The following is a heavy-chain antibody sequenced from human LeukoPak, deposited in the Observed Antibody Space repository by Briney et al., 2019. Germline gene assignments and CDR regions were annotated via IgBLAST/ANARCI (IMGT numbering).Heavy chain of an antibody. CDR2: ISDNGGTI. J-gene: IGHJ5*01. CDR1: GFTFSDFV. CDR3: AKDRAIRVGKACYS. Sequence: GGSLRLSCTASGFTFSDFVKSWVRQAPGKGLEWVSSISDNGGTIYHTDSVKGRFATSRDNSKKTLYLQMNSLRAEDTAIYYCAKDRAIRVGKACYSRGQGTLVTVSS. V-gene: IGHV3-23*01. D-gene: IGHD1-26*01.